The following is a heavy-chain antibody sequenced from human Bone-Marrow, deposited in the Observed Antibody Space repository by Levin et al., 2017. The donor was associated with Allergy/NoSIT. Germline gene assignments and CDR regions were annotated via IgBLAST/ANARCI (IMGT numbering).Heavy chain of an antibody. D-gene: IGHD6-13*01. V-gene: IGHV1-2*02. CDR3: ARDFLSSSWFSNLDY. J-gene: IGHJ4*02. CDR1: GYTFTGYY. CDR2: INPNSGGT. Sequence: GESLKISCKASGYTFTGYYMHWVRQAPGQGLEWMGWINPNSGGTNYAQKFQGRVTMTRDTSISTAYMELSRLRSDDTAVYYCARDFLSSSWFSNLDYWGQGTLVTVSS.